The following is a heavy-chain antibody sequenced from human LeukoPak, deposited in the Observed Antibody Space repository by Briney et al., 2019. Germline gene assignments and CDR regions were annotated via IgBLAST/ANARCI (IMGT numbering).Heavy chain of an antibody. CDR3: ARDHFHYGDLP. CDR2: IYYSGST. V-gene: IGHV4-39*07. CDR1: GGSISVHTYY. Sequence: PSETLSLTCTVSGGSISVHTYYCAWIRQPPGRGLEWIGSIYYSGSTFYNPSLKSRVTISVDTSKNQFSLKLSSVTAADTAVYYCARDHFHYGDLPWGQGTLVTVSA. D-gene: IGHD4-17*01. J-gene: IGHJ5*02.